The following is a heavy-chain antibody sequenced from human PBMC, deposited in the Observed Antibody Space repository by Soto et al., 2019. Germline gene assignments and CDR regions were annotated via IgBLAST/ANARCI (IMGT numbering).Heavy chain of an antibody. CDR3: ARVYCSGGSCYSIDY. CDR1: GYTFTSYY. CDR2: INPSDST. Sequence: QVQLVQSGAEVKKPGASVKVSCKSSGYTFTSYYMHWVRQAHGQGLEWMGIINPSDSTSYAQKFQGRVTMTRDTSTSTVYMELSSLRSEDTAVYYCARVYCSGGSCYSIDYWGQGTLVTVSS. V-gene: IGHV1-46*03. J-gene: IGHJ4*02. D-gene: IGHD2-15*01.